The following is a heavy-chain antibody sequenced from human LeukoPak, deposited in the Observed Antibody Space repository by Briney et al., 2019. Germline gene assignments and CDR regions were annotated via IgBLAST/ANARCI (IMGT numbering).Heavy chain of an antibody. V-gene: IGHV6-1*01. CDR3: ARAVGATRASWFDP. Sequence: SQTLSLTCAISGDSVSSNSAAWNWIRQSPSRGLEWLGRTFYRSKWYNDYAVSVKSRITINPDTSKNQFSLQLNSVTPEDTAVYYCARAVGATRASWFDPWGQGTLVTVSS. D-gene: IGHD1-26*01. J-gene: IGHJ5*02. CDR2: TFYRSKWYN. CDR1: GDSVSSNSAA.